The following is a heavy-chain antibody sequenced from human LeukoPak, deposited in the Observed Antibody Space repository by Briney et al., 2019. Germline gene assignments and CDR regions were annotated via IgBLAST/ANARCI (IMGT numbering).Heavy chain of an antibody. Sequence: PSETLSLTCAVYGGSFSGYYWSWIRQPPGKGLEWIGEINHSGSTNYNPSLKSRVTISVDTSKNQFSLKLSSVTAADTAVYYCARRVAARGKKYFQHWGQGTLVTVSS. J-gene: IGHJ1*01. CDR1: GGSFSGYY. V-gene: IGHV4-34*01. CDR2: INHSGST. D-gene: IGHD6-6*01. CDR3: ARRVAARGKKYFQH.